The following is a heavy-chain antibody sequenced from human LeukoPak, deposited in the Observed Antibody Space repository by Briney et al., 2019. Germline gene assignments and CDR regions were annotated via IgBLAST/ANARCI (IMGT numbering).Heavy chain of an antibody. Sequence: PGRSLRLSRAASGFTFSSYGMHWVRQAPGKGLEWVAVIWYDGSNKYYADSVKGRFTISRDNSKNTLYLQMNSLRAEDTAVYYCASGGPDYYDSSGYYPSPPDYWGQGTLVTVSS. CDR1: GFTFSSYG. V-gene: IGHV3-33*01. J-gene: IGHJ4*02. D-gene: IGHD3-22*01. CDR3: ASGGPDYYDSSGYYPSPPDY. CDR2: IWYDGSNK.